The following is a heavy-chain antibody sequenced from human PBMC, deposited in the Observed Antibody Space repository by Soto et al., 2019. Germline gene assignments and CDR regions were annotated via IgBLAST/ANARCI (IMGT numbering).Heavy chain of an antibody. CDR3: ARAGGGVVAENDAFDI. Sequence: QVQLVESGGGVVQPGRSLRLSCAASGFTFSSYGMHWVRQAPGKGLEWAAVIWYDGSNKYYADSVKGRFTISRDNSKNTLYLQMSSLRAEDTAVYYCARAGGGVVAENDAFDIWGQGTMVTVSS. J-gene: IGHJ3*02. D-gene: IGHD3-16*01. CDR2: IWYDGSNK. V-gene: IGHV3-33*01. CDR1: GFTFSSYG.